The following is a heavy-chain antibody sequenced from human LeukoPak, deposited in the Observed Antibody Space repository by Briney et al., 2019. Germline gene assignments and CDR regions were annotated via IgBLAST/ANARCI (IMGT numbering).Heavy chain of an antibody. CDR2: ISSIGGGT. V-gene: IGHV3-23*01. Sequence: GGSLRLSCAASGFTFNSYAMSWVRQAPGKGLEWVSGISSIGGGTYYADCVKGRFNISRDNSKNTLYLQMNSLRAEDMAVYYGANNGLAVAGTAYWGQGTLVTVSS. CDR1: GFTFNSYA. D-gene: IGHD6-19*01. CDR3: ANNGLAVAGTAY. J-gene: IGHJ4*02.